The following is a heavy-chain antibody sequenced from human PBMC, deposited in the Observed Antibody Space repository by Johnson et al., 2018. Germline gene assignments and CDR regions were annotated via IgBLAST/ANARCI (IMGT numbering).Heavy chain of an antibody. CDR2: ISYDGSNK. V-gene: IGHV3-30-3*01. CDR1: GFTFSSYA. J-gene: IGHJ3*02. D-gene: IGHD5-24*01. Sequence: QVQLVESGGGVVQPGRSLRLSCAASGFTFSSYAMHWVRQAPGKGLEWVAVISYDGSNKYYADSVKGRFTISRDNSKNTLYLQMNSLRAEDTAVYYCARLPPSIRDASNHDAFDIWGQGTMVTVSS. CDR3: ARLPPSIRDASNHDAFDI.